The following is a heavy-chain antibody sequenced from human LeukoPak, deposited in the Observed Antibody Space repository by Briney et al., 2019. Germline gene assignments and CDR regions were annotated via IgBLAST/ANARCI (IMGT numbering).Heavy chain of an antibody. Sequence: GGSLRLSCAASGFTFSTYDMHWVRQVTGKGPEWVSVIGVAGDTYYLGSVKGRFTISRENAKNSLFLQMNTLRAGDTAVYYCARSAPGYHYGMDVWGQGTTVTVSS. CDR2: IGVAGDT. V-gene: IGHV3-13*01. CDR1: GFTFSTYD. D-gene: IGHD2-15*01. J-gene: IGHJ6*02. CDR3: ARSAPGYHYGMDV.